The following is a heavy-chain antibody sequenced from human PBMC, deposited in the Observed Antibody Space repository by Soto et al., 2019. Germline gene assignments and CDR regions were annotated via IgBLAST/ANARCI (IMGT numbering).Heavy chain of an antibody. Sequence: QEQLVQSGAEVKKPGSSVKVSCKASGGLFSSYPISWVRQVPVQGLEWMGGIIPVFQTEHYTKRFQGRVTITTNESTKTANMERSSLRSEYTAIYYGARGGSGYTWFNEFWGQGTLVTVSS. J-gene: IGHJ4*02. CDR2: IIPVFQTE. CDR3: ARGGSGYTWFNEF. CDR1: GGLFSSYP. V-gene: IGHV1-69*01. D-gene: IGHD3-22*01.